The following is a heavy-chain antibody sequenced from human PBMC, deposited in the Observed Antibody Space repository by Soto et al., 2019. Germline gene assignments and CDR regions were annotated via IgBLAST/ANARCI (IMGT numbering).Heavy chain of an antibody. J-gene: IGHJ4*02. CDR3: TTDPSYLQGYSSSKPLN. D-gene: IGHD6-13*01. Sequence: EVQLVESGGGLVQPGGSLRLSCAASGFTFSNAWMNWVRQAPGKGLEWVGRIKSKTDGGTTDYAAPVKGRFTISRDDSKNTLYLQMNSLKTEDTAVYYCTTDPSYLQGYSSSKPLNWGQGTLVTVSS. V-gene: IGHV3-15*07. CDR1: GFTFSNAW. CDR2: IKSKTDGGTT.